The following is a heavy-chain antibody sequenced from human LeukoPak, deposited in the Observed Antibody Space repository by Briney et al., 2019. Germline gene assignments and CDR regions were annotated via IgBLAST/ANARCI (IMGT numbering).Heavy chain of an antibody. V-gene: IGHV3-30-3*01. CDR3: ARDQFRGSTSILAY. Sequence: GGSLRLSCAASGFTFSSYAMHWVRQAPGKGLEWVAVMSYDGSNKYYADSVKGRFTISRDNSKNTLYLQMNSLRAEDTAVYYCARDQFRGSTSILAYWGQGTLVTVSS. CDR2: MSYDGSNK. D-gene: IGHD2-2*01. CDR1: GFTFSSYA. J-gene: IGHJ4*02.